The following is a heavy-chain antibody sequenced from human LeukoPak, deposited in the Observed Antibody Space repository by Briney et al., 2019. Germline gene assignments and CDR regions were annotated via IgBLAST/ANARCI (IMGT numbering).Heavy chain of an antibody. D-gene: IGHD5-18*01. Sequence: GGSLRLSCAASGFTFSSYGMHWVRQAPGKGLEWVAVIWYDGSNKYYADSVKGRFTISRDNSKNTLYLQMNSLRAEDTAVYYCARVDTAMVTGSLWVIGYWGQGTLVTVSS. CDR3: ARVDTAMVTGSLWVIGY. CDR2: IWYDGSNK. CDR1: GFTFSSYG. V-gene: IGHV3-33*01. J-gene: IGHJ4*02.